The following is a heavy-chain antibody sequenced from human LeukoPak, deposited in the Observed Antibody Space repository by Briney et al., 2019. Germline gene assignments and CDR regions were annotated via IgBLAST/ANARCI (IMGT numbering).Heavy chain of an antibody. CDR3: ARRGAGGQLPDGYCSGGSCKYYYYGMDV. CDR2: MNPNSGNT. V-gene: IGHV1-8*01. J-gene: IGHJ6*02. Sequence: ASVKVSCKASGYTFTSYDINWVRQATGQGLEWMGWMNPNSGNTGYAQKFQGRVTMTRNTSISTAYMELSSLRSEDTAVYYCARRGAGGQLPDGYCSGGSCKYYYYGMDVWGQGTTVTVSS. CDR1: GYTFTSYD. D-gene: IGHD2-15*01.